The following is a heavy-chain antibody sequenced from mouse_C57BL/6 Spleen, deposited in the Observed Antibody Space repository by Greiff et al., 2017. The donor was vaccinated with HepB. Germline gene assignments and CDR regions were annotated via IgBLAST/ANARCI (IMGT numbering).Heavy chain of an antibody. J-gene: IGHJ2*01. CDR1: GYTFTDYN. D-gene: IGHD1-1*01. Sequence: VQLQQSGPELVKPGASVKIPCKASGYTFTDYNMDWVKQSHGKSLEWIGDINPNNGGTIYNQKFKGKATLTVDKSSSTAYMELRSLTSEDTAVYYCARSDYYGSQDFDYWGQGTTLTVSS. CDR3: ARSDYYGSQDFDY. CDR2: INPNNGGT. V-gene: IGHV1-18*01.